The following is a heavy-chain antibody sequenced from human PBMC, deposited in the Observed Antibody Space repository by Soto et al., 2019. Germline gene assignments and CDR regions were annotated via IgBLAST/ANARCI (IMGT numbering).Heavy chain of an antibody. Sequence: SGPALVNPTHTLTLTCTLSGFSLSTPGMRFSWLRPPPGTALEWLARIDWEDDPFSSPSLTTRVTTSTDPPKNEGVLTLANMAPTDTAIYYCGRVWVAESFDYWGQGALVTVSA. J-gene: IGHJ4*02. CDR2: IDWEDDP. CDR1: GFSLSTPGMR. CDR3: GRVWVAESFDY. V-gene: IGHV2-70*04.